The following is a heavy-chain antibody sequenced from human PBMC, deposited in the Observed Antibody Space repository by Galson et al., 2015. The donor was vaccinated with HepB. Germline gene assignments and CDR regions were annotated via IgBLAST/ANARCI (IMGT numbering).Heavy chain of an antibody. V-gene: IGHV3-74*01. J-gene: IGHJ4*02. Sequence: SLRLSCAVSGFTLSTSWMYWVRQAPGKGLVWVSRINSDGSSTSYADSVKGRFTISRDDAKNTLYLQMNSLRAEDTAVYYCVRGVGSSSPPGWGQGTLVTVSS. CDR1: GFTLSTSW. D-gene: IGHD6-6*01. CDR2: INSDGSST. CDR3: VRGVGSSSPPG.